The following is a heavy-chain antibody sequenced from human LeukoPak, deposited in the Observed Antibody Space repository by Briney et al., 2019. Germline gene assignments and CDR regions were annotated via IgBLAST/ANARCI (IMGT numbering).Heavy chain of an antibody. D-gene: IGHD3-3*01. CDR1: GDSISSGTYY. V-gene: IGHV4-61*02. J-gene: IGHJ4*02. Sequence: SQTLSLTCSVSGDSISSGTYYWNWIRQPAGKRLEWIGRIYTSGNTYYNPSLKSRVTISVDTSKNQFSLKLSSVTAADTAVYYCARGERYDFHFDYWGQGTLVTVSS. CDR2: IYTSGNT. CDR3: ARGERYDFHFDY.